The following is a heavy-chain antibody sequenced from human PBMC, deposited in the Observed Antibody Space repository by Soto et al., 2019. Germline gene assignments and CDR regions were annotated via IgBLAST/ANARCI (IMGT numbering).Heavy chain of an antibody. CDR3: AHRRVMRDFWRGYNWFAP. CDR2: IYWDDDK. Sequence: QITLKESGPTLVKPTQTLTLTCTFSGFSLSTSGVGVGWIRQPPGKALEWLALIYWDDDKRYSPSLKSRLTITKDTSKHQVVLTIPNMDPVDTATYYCAHRRVMRDFWRGYNWFAPWGQGALVTVSS. V-gene: IGHV2-5*02. D-gene: IGHD3-3*01. J-gene: IGHJ5*02. CDR1: GFSLSTSGVG.